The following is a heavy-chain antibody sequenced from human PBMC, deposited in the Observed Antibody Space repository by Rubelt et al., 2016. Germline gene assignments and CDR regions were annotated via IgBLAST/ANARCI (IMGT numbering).Heavy chain of an antibody. CDR3: ARGSCSGGSCDFDY. D-gene: IGHD2-15*01. CDR2: IYYSGST. Sequence: GLVKPSETLSLTCTVSGGSISSYYWIWIRQPPGTGLEWIGYIYYSGSTNYNPSLKSRVTISVDTSKNQFSLKLSSVTAADTAVYYCARGSCSGGSCDFDYWGQGTLVTVSS. CDR1: GGSISSYY. V-gene: IGHV4-59*12. J-gene: IGHJ4*02.